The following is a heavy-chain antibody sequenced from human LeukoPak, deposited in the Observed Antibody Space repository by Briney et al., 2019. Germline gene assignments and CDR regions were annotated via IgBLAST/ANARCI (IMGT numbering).Heavy chain of an antibody. D-gene: IGHD3-9*01. Sequence: GGSLRLSCAASGFPFSDYYMSWIRQAPGKGLEWVSYISSSGSTIHYADSVKGRFTISRDNAKNSLYLQMNSLRAEDTAVYYCARTHDTYYDILTGYSLDGDNYYMDVWGKGTTVTVSS. V-gene: IGHV3-11*04. CDR1: GFPFSDYY. CDR2: ISSSGSTI. CDR3: ARTHDTYYDILTGYSLDGDNYYMDV. J-gene: IGHJ6*03.